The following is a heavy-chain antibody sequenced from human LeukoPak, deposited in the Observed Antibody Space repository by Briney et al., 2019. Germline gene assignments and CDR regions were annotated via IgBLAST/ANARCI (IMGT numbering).Heavy chain of an antibody. V-gene: IGHV1-18*01. D-gene: IGHD6-6*01. CDR2: ISAYNGNT. CDR3: ARVMAARQAFDY. CDR1: GYTFTSYG. Sequence: ASVKVSCKASGYTFTSYGISWVRQAPGQGLEWMGWISAYNGNTNYAQKLQGRVTITADESTSTAYMELSSLRSEDTAVYYCARVMAARQAFDYWGQGTLVTVSS. J-gene: IGHJ4*02.